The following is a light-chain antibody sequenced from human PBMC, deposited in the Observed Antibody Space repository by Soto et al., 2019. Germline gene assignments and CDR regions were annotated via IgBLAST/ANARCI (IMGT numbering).Light chain of an antibody. CDR1: SSDVCGYNY. J-gene: IGLJ1*01. CDR3: SSYTSSSTLGV. Sequence: QSALTQPASVSGSPGQSITISCTGTSSDVCGYNYGSWYQQHPGKAPKLMIYDVSNRTSGVSHRFSGSQSGNTASLTISGLQAEDEDDYYCSSYTSSSTLGVFGTGTKVTVL. V-gene: IGLV2-14*03. CDR2: DVS.